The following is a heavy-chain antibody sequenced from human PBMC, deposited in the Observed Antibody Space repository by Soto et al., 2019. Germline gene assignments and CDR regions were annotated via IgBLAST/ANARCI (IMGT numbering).Heavy chain of an antibody. CDR3: ARQDNSAWYGCLDY. Sequence: EVQLLESGGGLVQPGGSLRLSCAASGFTFSNYAMSWVRQAPGKGLEWVSTISGSGGSIYYADSVKGRFTISRDNSKNTLYLQMNSLRAEDTAIYYCARQDNSAWYGCLDYRGQGTLVTVSS. J-gene: IGHJ4*02. CDR2: ISGSGGSI. D-gene: IGHD6-19*01. CDR1: GFTFSNYA. V-gene: IGHV3-23*01.